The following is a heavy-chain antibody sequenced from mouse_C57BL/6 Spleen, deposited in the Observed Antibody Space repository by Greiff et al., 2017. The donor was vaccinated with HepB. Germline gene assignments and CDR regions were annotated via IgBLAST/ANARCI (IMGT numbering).Heavy chain of an antibody. V-gene: IGHV1-82*01. CDR3: ARETGGD. CDR1: GYAFSSSW. D-gene: IGHD4-1*01. CDR2: IYPGDGDT. J-gene: IGHJ2*01. Sequence: VQLKESGPELVKPGASVKISCKASGYAFSSSWMNWVKQRPGKGLEWIGRIYPGDGDTKYNGKFKGKATLTADKSSSTAYMQLSSLTSEDSAVYFCARETGGDWGQGTTRTVSS.